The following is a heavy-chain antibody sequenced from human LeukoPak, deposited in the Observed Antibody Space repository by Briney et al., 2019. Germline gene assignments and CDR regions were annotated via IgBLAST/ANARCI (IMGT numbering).Heavy chain of an antibody. CDR3: VRDRDWGFDY. CDR2: IRSDGSSN. J-gene: IGHJ4*02. D-gene: IGHD3/OR15-3a*01. CDR1: GFTVRTNY. Sequence: GGSLRLSCAASGFTVRTNYMSWVRQAPGKGLEWVTFIRSDGSSNYYGDSVKGRFTLSRDDFKNTLSLQMNSLRAEDTAVYYCVRDRDWGFDYWGQGALVTVSS. V-gene: IGHV3-30*02.